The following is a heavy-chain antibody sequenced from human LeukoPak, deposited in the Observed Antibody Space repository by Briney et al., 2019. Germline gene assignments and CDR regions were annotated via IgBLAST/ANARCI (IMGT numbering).Heavy chain of an antibody. CDR2: IYISGST. V-gene: IGHV4-61*02. CDR3: AREREGPYGYLDY. CDR1: GGSISSASYY. J-gene: IGHJ4*02. D-gene: IGHD4-17*01. Sequence: SETLSLTCTVSGGSISSASYYWSWIRQPAGKGLEWIGRIYISGSTNYKSSLMSRVTISVDTSKNQFSLKLSSVTAADTAVYYCAREREGPYGYLDYWGQGTLVTVSS.